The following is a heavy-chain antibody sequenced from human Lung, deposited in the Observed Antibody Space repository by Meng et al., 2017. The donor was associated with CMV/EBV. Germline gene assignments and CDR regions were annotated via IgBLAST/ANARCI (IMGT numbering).Heavy chain of an antibody. Sequence: ASVXVSXKASGYNFTGYYIHWVRQAPGQGLEWMGWINPNSGGTNYAQKFQGRITMTGDTSITTAYMELSRLRSDDMAVYHCARVKRYCTGGTCSSTGYYGMDFXRDGXTVTVSS. CDR1: GYNFTGYY. V-gene: IGHV1-2*02. CDR3: ARVKRYCTGGTCSSTGYYGMDF. CDR2: INPNSGGT. J-gene: IGHJ6*04. D-gene: IGHD2-15*01.